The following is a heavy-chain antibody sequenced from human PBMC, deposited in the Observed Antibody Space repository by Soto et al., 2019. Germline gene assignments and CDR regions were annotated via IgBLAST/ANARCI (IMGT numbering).Heavy chain of an antibody. J-gene: IGHJ6*02. CDR2: MYYSGST. D-gene: IGHD1-1*01. CDR3: ARHQGNDYYYGMDV. Sequence: PSETLSLTCTVSGGSISSSSYYWGWIRQPPGKGLEWIGSMYYSGSTYYNPSLKSRVTISVDTSKNQFSLKLTSVTAADTAVYYCARHQGNDYYYGMDVWGQGTTVTV. V-gene: IGHV4-39*01. CDR1: GGSISSSSYY.